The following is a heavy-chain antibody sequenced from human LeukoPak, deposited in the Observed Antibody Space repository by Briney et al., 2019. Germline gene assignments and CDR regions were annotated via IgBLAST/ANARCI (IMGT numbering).Heavy chain of an antibody. J-gene: IGHJ4*02. CDR1: GYTFTGYY. D-gene: IGHD2-15*01. CDR3: ATVRDIVVGGGPYYFDY. V-gene: IGHV1-2*02. Sequence: ASVKVSCKASGYTFTGYYMHWVRQAPGQGLEWMGWINPHNGDTNYAQKFQGRVTMTRDTSITTAYMELSRLKSDDTAVYYCATVRDIVVGGGPYYFDYWGQGTLVTVSS. CDR2: INPHNGDT.